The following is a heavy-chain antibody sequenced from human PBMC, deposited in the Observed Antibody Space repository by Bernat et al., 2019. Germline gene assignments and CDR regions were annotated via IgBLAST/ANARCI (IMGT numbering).Heavy chain of an antibody. D-gene: IGHD3-10*01. CDR1: GFSLSTSGMC. V-gene: IGHV2-70*01. CDR2: IDWDDDK. Sequence: QVTLRESGPALVKPTQTLTLTCTFSGFSLSTSGMCVSWIRQPPGKALEWLALIDWDDDKYYSTSLKTRLTISKDTSKNQVVLTMTNMDPVDTATYYGARITMVRGDFYGMDVWGQGTTVTVSS. J-gene: IGHJ6*02. CDR3: ARITMVRGDFYGMDV.